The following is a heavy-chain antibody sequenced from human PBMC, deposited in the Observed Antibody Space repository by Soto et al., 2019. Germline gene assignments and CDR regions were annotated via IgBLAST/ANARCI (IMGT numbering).Heavy chain of an antibody. V-gene: IGHV4-39*01. Sequence: SETLSLTCTVSGGSISSSSYYWGWIRQPPGKGLEWIGSIYYSGSTYYNPSLKSRVTISVDTSKNQFSLKLSSVTAADTAVFYCARRSMEAGLSNWVDPWGQGTLVTVSS. CDR3: ARRSMEAGLSNWVDP. CDR1: GGSISSSSYY. CDR2: IYYSGST. D-gene: IGHD3-10*01. J-gene: IGHJ5*02.